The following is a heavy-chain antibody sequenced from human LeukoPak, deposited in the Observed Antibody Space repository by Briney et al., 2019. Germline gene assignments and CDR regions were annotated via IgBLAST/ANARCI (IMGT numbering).Heavy chain of an antibody. Sequence: GGSLRLSCAASGFTFSNYAMSWARQAPGKGLEWVSGISGSGGSTYYADSVKGRFTISRDNSKNTLYLQMNSLRAEDTAVYYCAKASDNWNYGNWFDPWGQGTLVTVSS. V-gene: IGHV3-23*01. D-gene: IGHD1-7*01. J-gene: IGHJ5*02. CDR3: AKASDNWNYGNWFDP. CDR2: ISGSGGST. CDR1: GFTFSNYA.